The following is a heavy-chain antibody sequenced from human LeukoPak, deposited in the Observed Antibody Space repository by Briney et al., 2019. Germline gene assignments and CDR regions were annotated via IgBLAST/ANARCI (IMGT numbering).Heavy chain of an antibody. CDR2: IIPIFGTA. CDR3: ARGPPGYCGGDCYSGFDY. CDR1: GGTFSSYA. D-gene: IGHD2-21*02. V-gene: IGHV1-69*13. J-gene: IGHJ4*02. Sequence: SVKVSCKASGGTFSSYAISWVRQAPGQGLEWMGGIIPIFGTANYAQKFQGRVTITADESTSTAYMELSSLRSEDTVVYYCARGPPGYCGGDCYSGFDYWGQGTLVTVSS.